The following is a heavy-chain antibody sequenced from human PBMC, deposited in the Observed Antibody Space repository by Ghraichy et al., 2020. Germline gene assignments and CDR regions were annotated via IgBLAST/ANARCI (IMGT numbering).Heavy chain of an antibody. CDR2: IKQDGSEK. J-gene: IGHJ5*02. D-gene: IGHD3-22*01. CDR3: ARGPPYYYDDSGGYYYPWFDP. V-gene: IGHV3-7*01. Sequence: GGSLRLSCAASGFTFSSYWMSWVRQAPGKGLEWVANIKQDGSEKYYVDSVKGRFTISRDHAKNSLYLQMNSLRAEDTAVYYCARGPPYYYDDSGGYYYPWFDPWGQGARVTGAS. CDR1: GFTFSSYW.